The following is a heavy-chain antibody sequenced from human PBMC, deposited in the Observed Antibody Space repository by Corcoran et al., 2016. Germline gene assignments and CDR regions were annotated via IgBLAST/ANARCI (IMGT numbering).Heavy chain of an antibody. Sequence: QVQLQQWGAGPLKPSETLSLTCAVYGGSFSGYYWSWIRQPPGKGLEWIGEINHSGSTNYNPSLKSRVTISVDTSKNQFSLKLSSVTAADTAVYYCARGRGRWLQLDYFDYWGQGTLVTVSS. CDR2: INHSGST. CDR3: ARGRGRWLQLDYFDY. CDR1: GGSFSGYY. D-gene: IGHD5-12*01. V-gene: IGHV4-34*01. J-gene: IGHJ4*02.